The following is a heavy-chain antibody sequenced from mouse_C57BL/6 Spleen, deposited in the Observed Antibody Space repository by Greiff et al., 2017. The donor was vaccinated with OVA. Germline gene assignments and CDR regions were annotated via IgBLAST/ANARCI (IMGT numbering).Heavy chain of an antibody. J-gene: IGHJ4*01. Sequence: VKLQESGPELVKPGASVKISCKASGYAFSSSWMNWVKQRPGKGLEWIGRIYPGDGDTNYNGKFKGKATLTADKSSSTAYMQLSSLTSEDSAVYFCARVIYYGNLGYAMDCWGQGTSVTVSS. CDR3: ARVIYYGNLGYAMDC. CDR1: GYAFSSSW. V-gene: IGHV1-82*01. CDR2: IYPGDGDT. D-gene: IGHD2-1*01.